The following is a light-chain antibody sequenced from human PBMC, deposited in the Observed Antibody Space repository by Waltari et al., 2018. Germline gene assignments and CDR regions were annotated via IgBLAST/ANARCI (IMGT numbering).Light chain of an antibody. Sequence: QSVLTQPSSASGTPGQRVTISCSGSSSNIGSNYVYWYQQLPGTAPKLLIHTDNQRRSGVPARFSASKSGASSSLAISGLRSDDEADYYCAAWDDSLTGRVFGGGTKLTVL. V-gene: IGLV1-47*01. CDR2: TDN. J-gene: IGLJ3*02. CDR3: AAWDDSLTGRV. CDR1: SSNIGSNY.